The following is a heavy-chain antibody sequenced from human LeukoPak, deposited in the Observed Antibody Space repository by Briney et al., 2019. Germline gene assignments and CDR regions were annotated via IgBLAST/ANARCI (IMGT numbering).Heavy chain of an antibody. V-gene: IGHV7-4-1*02. CDR2: INTNTGNP. J-gene: IGHJ3*02. Sequence: ASVKVSCRASGYTFTSYAMNWVRQAPGQGLEWMGWINTNTGNPTYAQGFTGRFVFSLDTSVSTAYLQISSLKAEDTAVNYCARGSIEMATIGGAFDIWGQGTMVTVSS. D-gene: IGHD5-24*01. CDR1: GYTFTSYA. CDR3: ARGSIEMATIGGAFDI.